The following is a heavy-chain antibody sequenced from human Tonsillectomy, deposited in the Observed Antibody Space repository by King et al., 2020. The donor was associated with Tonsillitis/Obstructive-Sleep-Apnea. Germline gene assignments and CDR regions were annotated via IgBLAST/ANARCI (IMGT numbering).Heavy chain of an antibody. CDR2: IDWDDDK. D-gene: IGHD2-2*01. CDR1: GSSLSTRVMC. J-gene: IGHJ4*02. V-gene: IGHV2-70*11. CDR3: ARTLGYCSSTSCYWTLWY. Sequence: VTLKESGPALVKPTQTVTLTCTFSGSSLSTRVMCVSWIRQPPGKALEWLACIDWDDDKYYSTSLKTRLTISKDTSKNQVVLTMTNMDPVDTATYYCARTLGYCSSTSCYWTLWYWGQGTLVTVSS.